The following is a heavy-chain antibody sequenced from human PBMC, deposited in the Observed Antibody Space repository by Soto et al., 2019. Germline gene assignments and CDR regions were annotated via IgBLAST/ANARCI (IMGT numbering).Heavy chain of an antibody. CDR1: GGSISSYY. D-gene: IGHD6-19*01. CDR3: ARDLGSSGWYDFDY. CDR2: IYYSGST. J-gene: IGHJ4*01. Sequence: SETLSLTCTVSGGSISSYYWSWIRQPPGKGLEWIGYIYYSGSTNYNPSLKSRVTISVDTSKNQFSLKLSSVTAADTAVYYCARDLGSSGWYDFDYWGHGTLVTVSS. V-gene: IGHV4-59*01.